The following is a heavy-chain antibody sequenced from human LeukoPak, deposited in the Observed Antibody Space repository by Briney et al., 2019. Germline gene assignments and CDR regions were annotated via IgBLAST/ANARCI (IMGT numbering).Heavy chain of an antibody. CDR2: INHGGST. V-gene: IGHV4-34*01. CDR3: ARHRSGWLQSSFDY. CDR1: GGSISGYS. Sequence: SETLSLTCSVSGGSISGYSCSWIRQPPGSGLEWIGEINHGGSTTYNPSLQSRVTMSVDTSTNQISLKLSSVTAADTAVYYCARHRSGWLQSSFDYWGQGTLVTVSS. D-gene: IGHD5-24*01. J-gene: IGHJ4*02.